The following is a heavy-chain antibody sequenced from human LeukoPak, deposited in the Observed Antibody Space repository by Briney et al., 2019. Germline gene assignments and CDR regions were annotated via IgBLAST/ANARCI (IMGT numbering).Heavy chain of an antibody. CDR1: GFTFKSSS. D-gene: IGHD1-1*01. CDR2: IGHFTGDI. V-gene: IGHV3-21*01. CDR3: ARDPYTGSMFDY. J-gene: IGHJ4*01. Sequence: GGSLRLSCVATGFTFKSSSMSWVRQAPGKGLERVAFIGHFTGDIFYADSVKGRFNISRDDAKDSVYLQMNSLRVDDTAVYFCARDPYTGSMFDYWGHGTLVTVSS.